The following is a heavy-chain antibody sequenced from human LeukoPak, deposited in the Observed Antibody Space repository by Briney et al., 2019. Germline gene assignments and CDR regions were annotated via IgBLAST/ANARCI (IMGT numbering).Heavy chain of an antibody. CDR2: INHSGST. J-gene: IGHJ6*03. D-gene: IGHD2-8*01. Sequence: PSETLSLTCAVYGGSFSGYYWSWIRQPPGKGLEWIGEINHSGSTNYNPSLKSRVTISVDTPKNQFSLKLSSVTAADTAVYYCARGAGYCTNCVCRTFYMDVWGKGTTVTVSS. V-gene: IGHV4-34*01. CDR1: GGSFSGYY. CDR3: ARGAGYCTNCVCRTFYMDV.